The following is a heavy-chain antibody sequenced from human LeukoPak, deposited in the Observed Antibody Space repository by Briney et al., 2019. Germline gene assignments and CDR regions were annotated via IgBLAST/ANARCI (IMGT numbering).Heavy chain of an antibody. D-gene: IGHD3-22*01. CDR1: GGSFSSYD. CDR3: ASGYVYFQH. V-gene: IGHV4-59*01. CDR2: IYYSGST. Sequence: WETLSLTCPDSGGSFSSYDWSWIRQPPGKGLEWIGYIYYSGSTNYNPSLKSRVTISVDTSKNQFSLKLSSVTAADTAVYYCASGYVYFQHWGQGTLVTVSS. J-gene: IGHJ1*01.